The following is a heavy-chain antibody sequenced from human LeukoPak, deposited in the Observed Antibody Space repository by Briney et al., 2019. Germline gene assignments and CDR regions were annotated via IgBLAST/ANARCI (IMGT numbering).Heavy chain of an antibody. CDR3: ARKNIKNWNYDQDY. CDR2: ISAYSGNT. V-gene: IGHV1-18*01. J-gene: IGHJ4*02. Sequence: ASVKVSCKASGYTFTSYGISWVRQAPGQGLEWMGWISAYSGNTNYAQKLQGRVTMTTDTSTSTAYMELRSLRSDDTAVYYCARKNIKNWNYDQDYWGQGTLVTVSS. D-gene: IGHD1-7*01. CDR1: GYTFTSYG.